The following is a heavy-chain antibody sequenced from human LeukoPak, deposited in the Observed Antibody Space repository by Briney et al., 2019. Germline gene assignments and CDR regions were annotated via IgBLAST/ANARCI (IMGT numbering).Heavy chain of an antibody. CDR2: INPDRGGT. J-gene: IGHJ4*02. CDR3: ATSIQAAAIPAFDY. D-gene: IGHD6-25*01. CDR1: GNTFAGHN. V-gene: IGHV1-2*02. Sequence: GASVKVSCKAPGNTFAGHNIHWMRQAPGQGLELMGWINPDRGGTDYARQFQGRVTMTSDTSIRAAYMELSSLVSEDSAVYFCATSIQAAAIPAFDYWGQGTLVTVSS.